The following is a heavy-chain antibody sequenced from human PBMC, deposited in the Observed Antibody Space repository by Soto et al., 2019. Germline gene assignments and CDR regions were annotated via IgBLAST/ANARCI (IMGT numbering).Heavy chain of an antibody. CDR3: ARGAYDILTGYYRWSWFDP. CDR2: ISAYNGNT. Sequence: ASVKVSCKASGYTFTTYGISWVRQAPGQGLEWMGWISAYNGNTNYAQKLQGRVTMTTDTSTSTAYMELRSLRSDDTAVYYCARGAYDILTGYYRWSWFDPWGQGTLVTVSS. D-gene: IGHD3-9*01. V-gene: IGHV1-18*01. J-gene: IGHJ5*02. CDR1: GYTFTTYG.